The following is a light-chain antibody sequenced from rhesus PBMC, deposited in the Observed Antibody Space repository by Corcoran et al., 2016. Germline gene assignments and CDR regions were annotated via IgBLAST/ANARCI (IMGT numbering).Light chain of an antibody. J-gene: IGLJ1*01. Sequence: QAALTQPPSVSGSPGQSVTISCTGTSSDIGGYNYVSWYQQHPGKAPKLMIYDVSKRPSGVSDRFSGSKSGNMASLTISGLQAEDEADYYCSSYAGSNIYIFGAGTRLTVL. CDR2: DVS. CDR1: SSDIGGYNY. V-gene: IGLV2-23*01. CDR3: SSYAGSNIYI.